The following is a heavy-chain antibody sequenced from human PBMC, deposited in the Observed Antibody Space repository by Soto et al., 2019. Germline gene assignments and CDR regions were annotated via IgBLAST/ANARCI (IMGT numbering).Heavy chain of an antibody. V-gene: IGHV1-45*02. CDR2: ITPFSDV. CDR1: GNTFTYRY. CDR3: ASGGAGSGPFTWELPDH. Sequence: QMQLVQSGAEVKKPGSSVTVSRKALGNTFTYRYLHWVRQAPGQALEWMGWITPFSDVHYAQKFQERVTITRDRSINTAYMRMSSLRSEDTAMYYCASGGAGSGPFTWELPDHWGQGTLVTVSS. D-gene: IGHD1-26*01. J-gene: IGHJ4*02.